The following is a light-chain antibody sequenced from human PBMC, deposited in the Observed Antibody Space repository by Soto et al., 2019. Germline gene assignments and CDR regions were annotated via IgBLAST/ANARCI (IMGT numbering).Light chain of an antibody. J-gene: IGLJ3*02. CDR2: SNS. CDR1: SSNIGSNT. V-gene: IGLV1-44*01. Sequence: QSVLTQPPSASGTPGQRVTISCSGSSSNIGSNTGNWYQQLPGTAPKLLIYSNSKRPSGVPDRFSGSKSGTSASLAISGLQSEDEADYYCAAWDDSLNGWVFGGGTKLTV. CDR3: AAWDDSLNGWV.